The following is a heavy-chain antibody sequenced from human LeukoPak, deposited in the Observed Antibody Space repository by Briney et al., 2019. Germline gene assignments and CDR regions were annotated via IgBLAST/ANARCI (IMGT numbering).Heavy chain of an antibody. CDR1: GGSVSSGNFY. CDR2: IFHSAHT. J-gene: IGHJ4*02. CDR3: AACGGDCYGYYFDY. V-gene: IGHV4-61*01. Sequence: SETLSLTCTVSGGSVSSGNFYWSWIRQPPGQGLEWIGYIFHSAHTNYNPSLKSRVTMSVDTSKNQFSLKLTSVTAADTAVYYCAACGGDCYGYYFDYWGQGTLVSVSS. D-gene: IGHD2-21*02.